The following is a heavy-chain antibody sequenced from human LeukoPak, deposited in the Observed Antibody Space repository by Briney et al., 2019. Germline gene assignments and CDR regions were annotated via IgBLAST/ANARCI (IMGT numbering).Heavy chain of an antibody. CDR3: ARGDSSGWP. CDR1: GYTFTSYY. Sequence: ASVTVSCKASGYTFTSYYMHWVRQAPGQGLEWMGIINPSGGSTSYAQKFQGRVTMTRDTSTSTIYMELKNLRFDDTATYYCARGDSSGWPWGQGTPVTVSS. V-gene: IGHV1-46*01. D-gene: IGHD6-19*01. J-gene: IGHJ5*02. CDR2: INPSGGST.